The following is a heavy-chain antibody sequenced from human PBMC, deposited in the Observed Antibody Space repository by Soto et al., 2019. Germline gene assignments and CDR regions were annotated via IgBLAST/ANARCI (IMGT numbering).Heavy chain of an antibody. Sequence: ASVKVSCKASGYTFTSYDINWVRQATGQGLEWMGWMNPNSGNTGYAQKFQGRVTMTRNTPISTAYMELSSLRSEDTAVYYCARGRRIFGVVILKPTYYYYYMDVWGKGTTVTVSS. V-gene: IGHV1-8*01. CDR3: ARGRRIFGVVILKPTYYYYYMDV. D-gene: IGHD3-3*02. CDR1: GYTFTSYD. CDR2: MNPNSGNT. J-gene: IGHJ6*03.